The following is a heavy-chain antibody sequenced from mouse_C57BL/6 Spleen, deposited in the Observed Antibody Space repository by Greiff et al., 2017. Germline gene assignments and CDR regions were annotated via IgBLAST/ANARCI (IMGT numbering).Heavy chain of an antibody. V-gene: IGHV5-4*01. CDR3: ARDPDSNYVMDY. D-gene: IGHD2-5*01. J-gene: IGHJ4*01. CDR2: ISDGGSYT. CDR1: GFTFSSYA. Sequence: DVKLVESGGGLVKPGGSLKLSCAASGFTFSSYAMSWVRQTPEKRLEWVATISDGGSYTYYPDNVKGRFTISRDNAKNNLYLQMSHLKSEDTAMYYCARDPDSNYVMDYWGQGTSVTVSS.